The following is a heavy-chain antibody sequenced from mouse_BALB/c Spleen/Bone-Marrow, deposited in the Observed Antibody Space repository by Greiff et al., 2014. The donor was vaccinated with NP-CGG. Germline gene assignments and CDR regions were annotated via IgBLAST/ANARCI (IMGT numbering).Heavy chain of an antibody. J-gene: IGHJ2*01. CDR3: ARDYDYDY. D-gene: IGHD2-4*01. CDR2: INSNGGST. CDR1: GFTFSSYG. Sequence: EVMLVESGGGLVQPGGSLKLSCAASGFTFSSYGMSWVRQTPDKRLELVATINSNGGSTYYPDSVKGRFTISRDNAKNTLYLQMSSLKSGDTAMYYCARDYDYDYWGQGTTLTVSS. V-gene: IGHV5-6-3*01.